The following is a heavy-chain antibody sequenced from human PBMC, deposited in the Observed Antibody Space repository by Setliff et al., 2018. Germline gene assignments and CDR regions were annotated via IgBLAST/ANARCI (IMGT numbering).Heavy chain of an antibody. D-gene: IGHD7-27*01. Sequence: GASVKVSCKASGGTFSSYAISWVRQAPGQGLEWMGGIIPIFGTANYAQKFQGRVTITADESTSTAYMELSSLRSEDTAVYYCAIGVVGLGRRNCFGPWGHGTLVTVSS. CDR1: GGTFSSYA. CDR3: AIGVVGLGRRNCFGP. CDR2: IIPIFGTA. V-gene: IGHV1-69*13. J-gene: IGHJ5*02.